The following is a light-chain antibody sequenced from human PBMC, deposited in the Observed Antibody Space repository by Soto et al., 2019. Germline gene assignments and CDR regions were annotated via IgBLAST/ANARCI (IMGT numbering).Light chain of an antibody. J-gene: IGLJ7*01. V-gene: IGLV1-44*01. CDR2: IND. Sequence: QSALTQPPSLSGTPGQRVTISCSGSSSNIAGNTVHWYQHLPGTAPKLLIYINDQRPSGVPGRFSGSTSGTSASLAISGLQSDDEADYYCATWDDDLNAAVFGGGTQLTVL. CDR1: SSNIAGNT. CDR3: ATWDDDLNAAV.